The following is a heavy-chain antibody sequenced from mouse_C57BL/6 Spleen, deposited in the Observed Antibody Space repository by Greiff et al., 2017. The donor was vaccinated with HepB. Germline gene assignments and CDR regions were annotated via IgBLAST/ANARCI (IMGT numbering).Heavy chain of an antibody. J-gene: IGHJ3*01. CDR2: ISYDGSN. CDR3: ARNGYYTSAWVAY. D-gene: IGHD2-3*01. CDR1: GYSITSGYY. Sequence: DVKLQESGPGLVKPSQSLSLTCSVTGYSITSGYYWNWIRQFPGNKLEWMGYISYDGSNNYNPSLKNRISITRDTSTNQFFLKLNSVTTEDTATYYCARNGYYTSAWVAYWGHRALVTVSA. V-gene: IGHV3-6*01.